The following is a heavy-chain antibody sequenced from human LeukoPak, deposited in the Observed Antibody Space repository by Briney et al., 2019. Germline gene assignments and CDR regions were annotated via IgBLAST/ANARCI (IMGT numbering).Heavy chain of an antibody. Sequence: PSETLSLTCTVSGGSVSSDPYYWRWIRQPPGTGLEWVGYIYYSGNANYNPSLKSRVTISVDTSKNQFSLNLSSVTAADTAVYYCARDRPGQGGTYDWGQGTLVTVSS. D-gene: IGHD1-26*01. CDR2: IYYSGNA. CDR3: ARDRPGQGGTYD. V-gene: IGHV4-61*01. CDR1: GGSVSSDPYY. J-gene: IGHJ4*02.